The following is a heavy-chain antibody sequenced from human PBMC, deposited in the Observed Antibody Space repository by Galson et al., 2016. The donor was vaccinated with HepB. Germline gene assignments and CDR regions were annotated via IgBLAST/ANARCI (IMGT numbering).Heavy chain of an antibody. V-gene: IGHV3-23*01. Sequence: SLRLSCAGSGFIFSTYAMNWVRQAPGKGLEWVSSIRGSGGGIDYADSVKGRFTISRDNSKNTFYLQMSSLRAEDTAVYYCAKDRWTGQLLPHGFDYWGQGTLVTVSS. CDR3: AKDRWTGQLLPHGFDY. J-gene: IGHJ4*02. D-gene: IGHD6-6*01. CDR2: IRGSGGGI. CDR1: GFIFSTYA.